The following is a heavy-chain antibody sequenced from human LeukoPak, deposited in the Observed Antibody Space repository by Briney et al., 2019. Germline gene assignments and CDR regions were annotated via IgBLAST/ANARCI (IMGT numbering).Heavy chain of an antibody. CDR1: GFTFSDYY. Sequence: GGSLRLSCAASGFTFSDYYMSWIRQAPGKGLEWVSYISSSGSTIYYADSVKGRFTISRDNSKNTLYLQMNSLRAEDTAVYYCAKGGQRMGATQLDYWGQGTLVTVSS. J-gene: IGHJ4*02. V-gene: IGHV3-11*01. CDR3: AKGGQRMGATQLDY. CDR2: ISSSGSTI. D-gene: IGHD1-26*01.